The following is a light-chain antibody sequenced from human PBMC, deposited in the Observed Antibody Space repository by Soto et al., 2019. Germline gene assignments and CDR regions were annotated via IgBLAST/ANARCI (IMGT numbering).Light chain of an antibody. Sequence: QSVLAQPASVSGSPGQSITISCSGTTNDVDDYKYFSWYQQHPGKAPTLLIFDVSHRPSRASNRFSGSKSANTASLTISGLQAEDEADYYCNAYTKNNSQVFGGGTKVTAL. CDR2: DVS. CDR3: NAYTKNNSQV. J-gene: IGLJ3*02. V-gene: IGLV2-14*03. CDR1: TNDVDDYKY.